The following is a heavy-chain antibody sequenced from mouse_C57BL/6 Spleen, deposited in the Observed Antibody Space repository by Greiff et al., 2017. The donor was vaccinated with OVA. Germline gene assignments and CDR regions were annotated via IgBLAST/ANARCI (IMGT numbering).Heavy chain of an antibody. D-gene: IGHD2-4*01. Sequence: EVQGVESGGGLVKPGGSLKLSCAASGFTFSDYGMHWVRQAPEKGLEWVAYISSGSSTIYYADTVTGRFTISRDNAKNTLFLQMTSLRSEDTAMYYCARSYYDYDWFAYWGQGTLVTVSA. CDR1: GFTFSDYG. J-gene: IGHJ3*01. CDR2: ISSGSSTI. V-gene: IGHV5-17*01. CDR3: ARSYYDYDWFAY.